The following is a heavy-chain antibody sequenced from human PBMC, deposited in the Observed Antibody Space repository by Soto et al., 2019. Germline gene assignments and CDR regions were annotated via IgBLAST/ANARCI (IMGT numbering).Heavy chain of an antibody. CDR1: GGTFSSYA. Sequence: SVKVSCKASGGTFSSYAISWVRQAPGQGLEWMGGIIPIFGTANYAQKFQGRVTITADKSTSTAYMELSSLRSEDTAVYYCASGGTAMITKGDWFDPWGQGTLVTVSS. CDR2: IIPIFGTA. J-gene: IGHJ5*02. D-gene: IGHD5-18*01. CDR3: ASGGTAMITKGDWFDP. V-gene: IGHV1-69*06.